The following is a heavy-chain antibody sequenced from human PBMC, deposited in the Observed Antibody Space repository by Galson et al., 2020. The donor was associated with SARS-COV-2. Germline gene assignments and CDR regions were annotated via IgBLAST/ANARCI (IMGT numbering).Heavy chain of an antibody. CDR2: IDREGIST. Sequence: GESLKISCVVSGFTFRSYWMHWVRQAPGKGLLWVSRIDREGISTRYSDSVKGRFTISRDNAKNILYLQMNSLRADDTAMYYCARESEFGGVIVPDQWGQGTLVTVSS. J-gene: IGHJ4*02. CDR3: ARESEFGGVIVPDQ. CDR1: GFTFRSYW. D-gene: IGHD3-16*02. V-gene: IGHV3-74*01.